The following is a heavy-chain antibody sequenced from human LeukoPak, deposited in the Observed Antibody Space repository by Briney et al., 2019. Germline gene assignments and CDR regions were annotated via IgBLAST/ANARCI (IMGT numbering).Heavy chain of an antibody. J-gene: IGHJ4*02. CDR1: GGTFSSYA. D-gene: IGHD4-23*01. V-gene: IGHV1-69*04. CDR2: IIPILGIA. CDR3: ASLNYGGNSGG. Sequence: SVKVSCKASGGTFSSYAISWVRQAPGQGLEWMGRIIPILGIANYAQKFQGRVTITADKSTSTAYMELSSLRAEDTAVYYCASLNYGGNSGGWGQGTLVTVFS.